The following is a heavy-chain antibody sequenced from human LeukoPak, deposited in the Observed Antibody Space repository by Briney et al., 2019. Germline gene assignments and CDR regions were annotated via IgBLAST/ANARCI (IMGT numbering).Heavy chain of an antibody. CDR1: GGSINNNY. CDR2: IYFSGNT. J-gene: IGHJ5*02. V-gene: IGHV4-59*01. D-gene: IGHD1-26*01. CDR3: ARDRSGSYYDLVWFDP. Sequence: KPSETLSLTCTVSGGSINNNYWSWIRQPPGKGLEWIGYIYFSGNTNYNPSLKSRVSISVDTSKNQFSLKLNSVTAADTAVYYCARDRSGSYYDLVWFDPWGQGTLVTVSS.